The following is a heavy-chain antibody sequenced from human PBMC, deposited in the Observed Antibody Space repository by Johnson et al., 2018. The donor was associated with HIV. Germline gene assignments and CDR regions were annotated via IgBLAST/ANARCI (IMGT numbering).Heavy chain of an antibody. CDR1: GFTFSSFC. CDR3: ARDRSAKWIRSNDDVFDI. D-gene: IGHD5-12*01. CDR2: ISYDGSNK. V-gene: IGHV3-30*19. Sequence: QEKLVESGGGVVQPGGSLRLSCAASGFTFSSFCMHWVRQAPGKGLEWVAVISYDGSNKYYADSVKGRFTISRDNSKNTLYLQMNSLRAEDTAVYYCARDRSAKWIRSNDDVFDIWGQGTMVTVSS. J-gene: IGHJ3*02.